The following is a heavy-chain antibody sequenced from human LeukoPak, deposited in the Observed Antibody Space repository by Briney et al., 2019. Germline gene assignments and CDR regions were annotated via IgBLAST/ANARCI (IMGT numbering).Heavy chain of an antibody. Sequence: SETLSLTCIVSGGSISKYYWSWIRQPPGKGLEWIGYIYYSGSTNYNPSLKSRVTISVDTSKNQFSLKLSSLTAADTAVYYCARDLGRRVLGWFDPWGQGTLVTVSS. CDR2: IYYSGST. CDR3: ARDLGRRVLGWFDP. CDR1: GGSISKYY. D-gene: IGHD7-27*01. J-gene: IGHJ5*02. V-gene: IGHV4-59*01.